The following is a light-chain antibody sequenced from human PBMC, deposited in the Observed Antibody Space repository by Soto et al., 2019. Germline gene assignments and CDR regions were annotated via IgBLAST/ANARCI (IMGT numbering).Light chain of an antibody. Sequence: QSVMTQPPSVSGAPGQRVTVSCTGSSSSIGAGYDVHWYQQLPGTAPKLLIYGNSNRPSGVPDRFSGSKSGTSASLAITGLQAEYEADYYCQSYDSSLSAHVVFGGGTKLTVL. J-gene: IGLJ2*01. V-gene: IGLV1-40*01. CDR3: QSYDSSLSAHVV. CDR1: SSSIGAGYD. CDR2: GNS.